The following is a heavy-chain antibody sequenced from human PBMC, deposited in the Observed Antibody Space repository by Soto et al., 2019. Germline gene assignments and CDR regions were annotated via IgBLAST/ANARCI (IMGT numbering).Heavy chain of an antibody. Sequence: EVQLVESGGGLVKPGGSLRLSCAASGFTFSNAWMNWVRQAPGKGLEWVGRIKSKTDGGTTDYAAPVKGRFTISRDDSNNTLYLQMNSLKTENTAVYYCIVRYPYSFDYWGQGTLVTVSS. J-gene: IGHJ4*02. D-gene: IGHD2-21*01. V-gene: IGHV3-15*07. CDR3: IVRYPYSFDY. CDR2: IKSKTDGGTT. CDR1: GFTFSNAW.